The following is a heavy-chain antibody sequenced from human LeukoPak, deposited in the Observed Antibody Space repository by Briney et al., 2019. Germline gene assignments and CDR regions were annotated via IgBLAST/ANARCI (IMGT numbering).Heavy chain of an antibody. CDR1: GGSISSYY. J-gene: IGHJ4*02. CDR3: ARHASRGSGSYYFFYFDY. CDR2: IYYSGST. V-gene: IGHV4-59*08. Sequence: SETLSLTCTVSGGSISSYYWSWIRQPPGKGLEWIGYIYYSGSTNYNPSLKSRVTISVDTSKNQFSLKLSSVTAADTAVYYCARHASRGSGSYYFFYFDYWGQGTLVTVSS. D-gene: IGHD3-10*01.